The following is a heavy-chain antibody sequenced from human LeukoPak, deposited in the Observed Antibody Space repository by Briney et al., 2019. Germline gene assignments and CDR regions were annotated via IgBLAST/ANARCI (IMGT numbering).Heavy chain of an antibody. D-gene: IGHD3-16*01. CDR2: IYYSGST. J-gene: IGHJ4*02. Sequence: PSETLSLTCTVSGGSISSYYWSWLRQPPGKGLEWIGYIYYSGSTNYNPSLKSRVTISVDTSKNQFSLTLSSVPAADTAVYYCAGLMRARSGFDYWGQGTLVTVSS. CDR1: GGSISSYY. CDR3: AGLMRARSGFDY. V-gene: IGHV4-59*01.